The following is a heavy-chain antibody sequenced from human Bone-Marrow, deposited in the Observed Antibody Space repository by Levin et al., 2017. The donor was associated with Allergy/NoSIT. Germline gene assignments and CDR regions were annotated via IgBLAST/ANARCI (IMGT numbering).Heavy chain of an antibody. CDR1: GGSISSYY. J-gene: IGHJ5*02. Sequence: SETLSLTCTVSGGSISSYYWSWIRQPPGKGLEWIGYIYYSGSTNYNPSLKSRVTISVDTSKNQFSLKLSSVTAADTAVYYCARGGVLRYFDWLPRFDPWGQGTLVTVSS. CDR3: ARGGVLRYFDWLPRFDP. CDR2: IYYSGST. D-gene: IGHD3-9*01. V-gene: IGHV4-59*01.